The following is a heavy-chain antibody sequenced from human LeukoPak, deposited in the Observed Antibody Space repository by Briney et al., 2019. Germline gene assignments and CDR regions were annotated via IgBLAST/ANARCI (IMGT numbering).Heavy chain of an antibody. V-gene: IGHV4-39*01. CDR1: GGSISSSSYY. CDR2: IYYSGST. Sequence: SETLSLTCTVSGGSISSSSYYWGWIRQPPGKGLEWIGSIYYSGSTYYNPSLKSRVTISVDTSKNQFSLKLSSVTAADTAVYYCARQKNYYDSSGLYYFDYWSQGTLVTVSS. CDR3: ARQKNYYDSSGLYYFDY. J-gene: IGHJ4*02. D-gene: IGHD3-22*01.